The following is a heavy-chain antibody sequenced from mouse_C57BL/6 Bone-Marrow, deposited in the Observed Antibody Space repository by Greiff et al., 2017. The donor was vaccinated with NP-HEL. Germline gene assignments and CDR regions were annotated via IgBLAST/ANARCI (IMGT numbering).Heavy chain of an antibody. V-gene: IGHV1-81*01. Sequence: VKLMESGAELARPGASVKLSCKASGYTFTSYGISWVKQRTGQGLEWIGEIYPRSGNTYYNEQFKGKATLTADKYTSTAYMELRSLTSEDSAVYVGARGYYYYWGQGTTLTVSS. CDR2: IYPRSGNT. CDR1: GYTFTSYG. J-gene: IGHJ2*01. D-gene: IGHD2-3*01. CDR3: ARGYYYY.